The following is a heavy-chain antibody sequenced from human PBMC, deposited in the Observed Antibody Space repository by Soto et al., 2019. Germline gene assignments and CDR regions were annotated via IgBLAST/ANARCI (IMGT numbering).Heavy chain of an antibody. Sequence: ASVKVSCKASGYTFTGYYMHWVRQAPGQGLEWMGWINPNSGGTNYAQKFQGWVTMTRDTSISTADMELSRLRSDDTAVYYCARGSSVHCSSTSCYYYYGMDVWGQGTTVTVSS. CDR2: INPNSGGT. CDR1: GYTFTGYY. J-gene: IGHJ6*02. V-gene: IGHV1-2*04. CDR3: ARGSSVHCSSTSCYYYYGMDV. D-gene: IGHD2-2*01.